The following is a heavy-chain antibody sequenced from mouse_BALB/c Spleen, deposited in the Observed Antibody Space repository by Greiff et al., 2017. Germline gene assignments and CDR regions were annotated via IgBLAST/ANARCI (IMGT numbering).Heavy chain of an antibody. Sequence: VQLKESGPGLVAPSQSLSITCTVSGFSLTGYGVNWVRQPPGKGLEWLGMIWGDGSTDYNSALKSRLSISKDNSKSQVFLKMNSLQTDDTARYYCARVPGLLRIDYWGQGTTLTVSS. CDR2: IWGDGST. CDR3: ARVPGLLRIDY. V-gene: IGHV2-6-7*01. D-gene: IGHD1-1*01. CDR1: GFSLTGYG. J-gene: IGHJ2*01.